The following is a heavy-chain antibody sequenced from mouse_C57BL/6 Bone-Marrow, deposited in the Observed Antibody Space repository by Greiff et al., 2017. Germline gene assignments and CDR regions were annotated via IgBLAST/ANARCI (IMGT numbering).Heavy chain of an antibody. CDR3: ARQVRTWTFAY. V-gene: IGHV5-4*03. J-gene: IGHJ3*01. Sequence: EVKLMESGGGLVKPGGSLKLSCAASGFTFSSYAMSWVRQTPEKRLEWVATISDGGSYTYYPDNVKGRFTISRDNAKNNLYLQMSHLKSEDTAMYYGARQVRTWTFAYWGQGTLVTVSA. CDR2: ISDGGSYT. D-gene: IGHD1-3*01. CDR1: GFTFSSYA.